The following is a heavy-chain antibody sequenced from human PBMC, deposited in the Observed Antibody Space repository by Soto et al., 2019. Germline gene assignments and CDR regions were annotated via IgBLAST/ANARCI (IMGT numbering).Heavy chain of an antibody. CDR2: IYHSGST. V-gene: IGHV4-30-2*01. D-gene: IGHD6-19*01. CDR3: ASAGGLGAVAADY. Sequence: QLQLQESGSGLVKPSQTLALTCAVSVGSISSVGYSWSWIRQPPGKGLEWIGYIYHSGSTYYNPSLKSRVTISVDRSKNQFSLKLSSVTAADTAVYYCASAGGLGAVAADYWGQGTLVTVSS. CDR1: VGSISSVGYS. J-gene: IGHJ4*02.